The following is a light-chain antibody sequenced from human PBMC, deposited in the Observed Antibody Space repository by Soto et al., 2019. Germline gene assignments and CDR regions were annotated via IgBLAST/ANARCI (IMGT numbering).Light chain of an antibody. J-gene: IGLJ2*01. CDR3: CSYTTTDGV. CDR1: SSDVGGYRY. V-gene: IGLV2-11*01. CDR2: DVS. Sequence: QSALTQPRSVSGSPGQSVTISCTGTSSDVGGYRYVSWYQQHPGKAPKLMIYDVSKRPSGVPDRLSGSKSGNTASLIISGLQAEDEDDYYCCSYTTTDGVFGGGTKVTVL.